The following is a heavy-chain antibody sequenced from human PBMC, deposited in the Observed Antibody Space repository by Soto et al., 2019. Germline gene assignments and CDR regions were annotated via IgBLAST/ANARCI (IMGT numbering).Heavy chain of an antibody. V-gene: IGHV4-31*03. CDR1: GDSISSGDHY. CDR3: ARLYSYGYYYFDY. Sequence: TGPGPGWSSETLSLTCTVSGDSISSGDHYWSWIRQIPGKGLEWIGYIYYSGSTLNNPSLESRVMISVDTSKNQFSLNLDSVTAADTAIYYCARLYSYGYYYFDYWGPGTLVTVSS. D-gene: IGHD5-18*01. J-gene: IGHJ4*02. CDR2: IYYSGST.